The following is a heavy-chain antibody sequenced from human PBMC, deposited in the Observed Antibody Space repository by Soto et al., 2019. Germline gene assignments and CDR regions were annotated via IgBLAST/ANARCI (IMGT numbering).Heavy chain of an antibody. CDR3: ARSGSGSGWL. CDR1: GGSVSSGRFY. J-gene: IGHJ4*02. D-gene: IGHD6-19*01. V-gene: IGHV4-61*01. CDR2: IYYSGST. Sequence: QVQLQESGPGLVKPSETLSLTCTVSGGSVSSGRFYWSWIRQPPGKGLEWIGYIYYSGSTKYNPSLRSRVTISVDTSKSQVSLKLTSVTAADTAVYYCARSGSGSGWLGGQGTLVTVSS.